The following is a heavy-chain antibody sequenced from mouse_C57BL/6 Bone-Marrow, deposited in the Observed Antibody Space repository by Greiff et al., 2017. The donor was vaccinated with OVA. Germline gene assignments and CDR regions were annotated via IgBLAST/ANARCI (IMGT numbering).Heavy chain of an antibody. J-gene: IGHJ2*01. D-gene: IGHD2-4*01. V-gene: IGHV2-9-1*01. Sequence: VKLQESGPGLVAPSQSLSITCTVSGFSLTSYAISWVRQPPGKGLEWLGVIWTGGGTNYNSALKSRLSISKDNSKSPVFLKMNSLQTDDTARYYCARIYDYDGGGLYYFDYWGQGTTLTVSS. CDR3: ARIYDYDGGGLYYFDY. CDR2: IWTGGGT. CDR1: GFSLTSYA.